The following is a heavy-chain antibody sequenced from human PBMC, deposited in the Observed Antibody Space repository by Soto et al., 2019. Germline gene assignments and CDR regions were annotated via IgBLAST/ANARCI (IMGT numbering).Heavy chain of an antibody. CDR1: GFTFSSYA. D-gene: IGHD2-8*01. CDR2: VTGSGVST. V-gene: IGHV3-23*01. Sequence: LGLSCVFSGFTFSSYAMSWVRQAPGKGLEWVSVVTGSGVSTYYADSVKGRFTISRDNSENTLFLQMNGLRADDTAVYYCAKVRFNLYYFDSWGQGTLVTVSS. CDR3: AKVRFNLYYFDS. J-gene: IGHJ4*02.